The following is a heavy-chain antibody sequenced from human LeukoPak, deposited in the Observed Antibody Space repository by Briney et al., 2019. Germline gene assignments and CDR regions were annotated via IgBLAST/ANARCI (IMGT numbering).Heavy chain of an antibody. CDR3: ARDFRGGYDFWSGYYTPYYFDY. J-gene: IGHJ4*02. D-gene: IGHD3-3*01. V-gene: IGHV4-38-2*02. Sequence: NSSETLSLTCTVSGYSISSGYYWGWIRQPPGKGLEWIGSIYHSGSTYYNPSLKSRVTISVDKSKNQFSLKLSSVTAADTAVYYCARDFRGGYDFWSGYYTPYYFDYWGQGTLVTVSS. CDR1: GYSISSGYY. CDR2: IYHSGST.